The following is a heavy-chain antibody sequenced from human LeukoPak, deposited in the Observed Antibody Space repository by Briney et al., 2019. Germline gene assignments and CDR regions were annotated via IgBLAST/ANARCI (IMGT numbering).Heavy chain of an antibody. D-gene: IGHD3-3*01. Sequence: GGSLRLSCAASGFTFSSYGMHWVRQAPGKGLEWVAFIRYDGSNKYYADSVKGRFTISRDNSKNTLYLQMNSLRAEDTAVYYCAKDPSLYDFWSGHGDYFDYWGQGTLVTVSS. CDR3: AKDPSLYDFWSGHGDYFDY. J-gene: IGHJ4*02. CDR1: GFTFSSYG. V-gene: IGHV3-30*02. CDR2: IRYDGSNK.